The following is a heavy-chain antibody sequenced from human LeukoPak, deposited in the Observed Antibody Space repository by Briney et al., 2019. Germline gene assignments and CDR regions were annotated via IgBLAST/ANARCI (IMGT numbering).Heavy chain of an antibody. CDR3: AREDATRNAFDI. V-gene: IGHV3-21*01. Sequence: GGSLRLSCAASGFTFSSYSMNWVRQAPGKGLEWVSSISSSSSYIYYADSVKGRFTISRDNSKNTLYLQMNSLRAEDTAVYYCAREDATRNAFDIWGQGTMVTVSS. CDR1: GFTFSSYS. D-gene: IGHD1-1*01. J-gene: IGHJ3*02. CDR2: ISSSSSYI.